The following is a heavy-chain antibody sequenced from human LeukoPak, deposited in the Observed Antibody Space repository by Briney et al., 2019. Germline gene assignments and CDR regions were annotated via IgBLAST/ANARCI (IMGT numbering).Heavy chain of an antibody. CDR3: ARVSSRSGSWDFDS. V-gene: IGHV4-4*07. J-gene: IGHJ4*02. CDR1: GGSISGYY. Sequence: SETLSLTCTVSGGSISGYYWSWIRQPAGKGLEWIGRIYTSGSTNYNPSLKSRVTMSVDTSRNQFSLKLSSVPAADTAVYYCARVSSRSGSWDFDSWGQGTLVTVSS. CDR2: IYTSGST. D-gene: IGHD1-26*01.